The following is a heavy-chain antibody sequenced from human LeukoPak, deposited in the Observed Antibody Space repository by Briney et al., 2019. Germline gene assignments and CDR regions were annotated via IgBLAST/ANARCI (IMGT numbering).Heavy chain of an antibody. D-gene: IGHD1-26*01. CDR3: ARGVGATAHYFDY. V-gene: IGHV4-34*01. J-gene: IGHJ4*02. Sequence: SETLSLTCAVYGGSFSGYYWSWIRQPPGKGLEWIGEINHSGSTNYNPSLKSRVTISVDTSKNQFSLKLSSVTAADTAVYYCARGVGATAHYFDYWGQGTLVTVSS. CDR1: GGSFSGYY. CDR2: INHSGST.